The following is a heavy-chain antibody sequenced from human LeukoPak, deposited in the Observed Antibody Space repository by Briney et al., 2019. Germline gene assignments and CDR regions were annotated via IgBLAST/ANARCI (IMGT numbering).Heavy chain of an antibody. V-gene: IGHV3-9*01. Sequence: GRSLRLSCAASGFTFDDYAMHWVRQAPGKGLEWVSGISWNSGSIGYADSVKGRFTIFRDNAKNSLYLQMNSLRAEDTALYYCAKTCNDFWSGPSYYGMDVWGQGTTVTVSS. D-gene: IGHD3-3*01. CDR1: GFTFDDYA. CDR2: ISWNSGSI. J-gene: IGHJ6*02. CDR3: AKTCNDFWSGPSYYGMDV.